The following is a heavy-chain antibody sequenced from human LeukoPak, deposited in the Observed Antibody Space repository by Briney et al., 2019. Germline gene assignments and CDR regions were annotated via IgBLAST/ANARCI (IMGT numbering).Heavy chain of an antibody. J-gene: IGHJ5*02. CDR2: IYYSGST. Sequence: SETLSLTCTVSGGSISSSSYYWGWIRQPPGKGLEWIGSIYYSGSTYYNPSLKSRVTISVDTSKNQFSLKLSSVTAADTAVYYCAITRDCSSTSCNGGVWFDPWGQGTLVTVSS. CDR1: GGSISSSSYY. CDR3: AITRDCSSTSCNGGVWFDP. V-gene: IGHV4-39*07. D-gene: IGHD2-2*01.